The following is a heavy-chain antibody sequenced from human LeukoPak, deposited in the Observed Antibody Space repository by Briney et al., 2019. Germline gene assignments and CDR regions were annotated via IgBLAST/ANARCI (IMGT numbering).Heavy chain of an antibody. Sequence: GASVKVSCKASGYTFTSYYMHWVRQAPGQGLEWMGIINPSGGSTSYAQKFQGRVTMTRDTSTSTVYMELSSLRSEDTAVYYCARSPLPYAKQYYFDYWGQGTLVTVSS. D-gene: IGHD3-16*01. CDR2: INPSGGST. V-gene: IGHV1-46*01. CDR1: GYTFTSYY. J-gene: IGHJ4*02. CDR3: ARSPLPYAKQYYFDY.